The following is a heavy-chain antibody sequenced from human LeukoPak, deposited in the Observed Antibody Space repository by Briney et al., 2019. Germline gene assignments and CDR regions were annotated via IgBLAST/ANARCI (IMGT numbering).Heavy chain of an antibody. J-gene: IGHJ4*02. CDR2: ISGSGGST. D-gene: IGHD3-22*01. CDR1: GFTFSSYG. CDR3: AKEVGYYDSSGYTDLIDY. V-gene: IGHV3-23*01. Sequence: GGSLRLSCAASGFTFSSYGMSWVRQAPGKGLEWVSAISGSGGSTYYADSVKGRFTISRDNSKNTLYLQMNSLRAEDTAVYYCAKEVGYYDSSGYTDLIDYWGQGTLVTVSS.